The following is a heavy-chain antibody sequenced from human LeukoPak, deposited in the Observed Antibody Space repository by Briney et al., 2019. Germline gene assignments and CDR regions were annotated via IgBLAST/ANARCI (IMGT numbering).Heavy chain of an antibody. J-gene: IGHJ4*02. CDR3: AKGSSSSWYYFDY. CDR2: ISGSGGST. V-gene: IGHV3-23*01. D-gene: IGHD6-13*01. Sequence: GWIRHPPRKRLGWVSAISGSGGSTYYADSVKGRFTISRDNSKNTLYLQMNSLRAEDMALYYCAKGSSSSWYYFDYWGQGTLVTVSS.